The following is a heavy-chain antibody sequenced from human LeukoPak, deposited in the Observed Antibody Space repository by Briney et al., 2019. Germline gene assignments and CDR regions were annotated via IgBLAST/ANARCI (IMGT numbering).Heavy chain of an antibody. V-gene: IGHV4-34*01. D-gene: IGHD2-15*01. CDR3: ARWVVAADYYYYMDV. Sequence: PSEALSLTCAVYGGSFSGYYWSWIRQPPGKGLEWIGEINHSGSTNYNPSLKSRVTISVDTSKNQFSLKLSSVTAAHTAVYYCARWVVAADYYYYMDVWGKGTTVTVSS. CDR2: INHSGST. CDR1: GGSFSGYY. J-gene: IGHJ6*03.